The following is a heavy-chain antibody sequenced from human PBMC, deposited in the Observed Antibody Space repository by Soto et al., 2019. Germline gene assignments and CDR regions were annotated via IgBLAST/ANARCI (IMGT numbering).Heavy chain of an antibody. Sequence: QITLKESGPTLVKPTQTLTLTCTFSGFSLSTSGVGVGWIRQPPGKALEWLALIYWDDDKRYSPSLKSRLTFTTDASKNQVGRTMTTMDPVDTATYYCAHVHGSGLVFDYWGQGTLVTVSS. CDR3: AHVHGSGLVFDY. CDR1: GFSLSTSGVG. D-gene: IGHD3-10*01. CDR2: IYWDDDK. V-gene: IGHV2-5*02. J-gene: IGHJ4*02.